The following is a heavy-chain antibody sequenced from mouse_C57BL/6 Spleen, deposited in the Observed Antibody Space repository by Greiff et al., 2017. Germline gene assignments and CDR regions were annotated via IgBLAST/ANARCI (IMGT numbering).Heavy chain of an antibody. Sequence: EVKLQQSGPVLVKPGASVKMSCKASGYTFTDYYMNWVKQSHGKSLEWIGVINPYNGGTSYNQKFKGKATLTVDKSSSTAYMELNSLTSEDSAVYYCARSQVGDYGNYAWFAYWGQGTLVTVSA. V-gene: IGHV1-19*01. D-gene: IGHD2-1*01. CDR3: ARSQVGDYGNYAWFAY. CDR1: GYTFTDYY. CDR2: INPYNGGT. J-gene: IGHJ3*01.